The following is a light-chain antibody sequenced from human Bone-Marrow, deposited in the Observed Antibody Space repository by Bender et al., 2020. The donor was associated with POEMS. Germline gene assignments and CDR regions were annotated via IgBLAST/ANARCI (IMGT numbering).Light chain of an antibody. CDR1: SSDVGSYNL. V-gene: IGLV2-14*02. Sequence: QSALTQPASVSGSPGQSISISCTGTSSDVGSYNLVSWYQQHPGKAPKLMIHEGSTRPSGVPDRFFGSKSGNTASLTISGLQAEDEADYYCTSYAGSDNLVFGGGTKLTVL. J-gene: IGLJ2*01. CDR2: EGS. CDR3: TSYAGSDNLV.